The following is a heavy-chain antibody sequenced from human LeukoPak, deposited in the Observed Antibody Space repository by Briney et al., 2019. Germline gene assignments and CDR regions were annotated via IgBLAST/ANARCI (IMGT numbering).Heavy chain of an antibody. D-gene: IGHD1-26*01. J-gene: IGHJ4*02. Sequence: GASVKVSCKASGYTFSNYGISWVRQAPGQGLEWVGWISIYNGKTNYAQKFQGRVSMTTDTSTSTAYMELRSLRSDDTAVYYCARQSTRLFNTGSYYPPPAYDYWGQGTLVIVSS. CDR3: ARQSTRLFNTGSYYPPPAYDY. CDR1: GYTFSNYG. V-gene: IGHV1-18*01. CDR2: ISIYNGKT.